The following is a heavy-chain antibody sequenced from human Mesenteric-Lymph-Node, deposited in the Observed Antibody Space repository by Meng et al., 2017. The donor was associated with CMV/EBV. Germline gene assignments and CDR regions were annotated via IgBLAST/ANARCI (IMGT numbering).Heavy chain of an antibody. D-gene: IGHD4-23*01. J-gene: IGHJ5*02. CDR3: ARHFEVTPRNWWFDP. V-gene: IGHV4-39*01. Sequence: GSINSSSYYWSWIRQTPGKGLEWIGSIYYSGSTYYNPTLKSRVTISVDTSKNQFAPKLSSVTAADTAVYYCARHFEVTPRNWWFDPWGQGTLVTVSS. CDR1: GSINSSSYY. CDR2: IYYSGST.